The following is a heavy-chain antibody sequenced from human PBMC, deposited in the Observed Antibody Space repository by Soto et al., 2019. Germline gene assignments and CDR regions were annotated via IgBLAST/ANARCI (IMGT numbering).Heavy chain of an antibody. CDR1: GGTFSSYT. Sequence: QVQLVQSGAEVKKPGSSVKVSCKASGGTFSSYTISWVRQAPGQGLEWMGRIIPILGIANYAQKFQGRVTITADKSTSTAYMELSSLISEDTAVYYCAREVVVVTNDAFDILGQGTMVTVSS. CDR2: IIPILGIA. V-gene: IGHV1-69*08. J-gene: IGHJ3*02. CDR3: AREVVVVTNDAFDI. D-gene: IGHD2-21*02.